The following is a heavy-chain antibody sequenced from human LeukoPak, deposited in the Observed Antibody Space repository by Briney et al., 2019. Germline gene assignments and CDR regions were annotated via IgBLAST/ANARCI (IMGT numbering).Heavy chain of an antibody. CDR2: IKSKTDGGTT. CDR3: TTDASYSSGWYQSYYFDY. D-gene: IGHD6-19*01. J-gene: IGHJ4*02. V-gene: IGHV3-15*01. Sequence: GGSLRLSCAASGFTFSNAWMSWVRQAPGKGLEWGGRIKSKTDGGTTDYAAPVKGRFTISRDDSKNTLYLQMNSLKTEDTAVYYCTTDASYSSGWYQSYYFDYWGQGALVTVPS. CDR1: GFTFSNAW.